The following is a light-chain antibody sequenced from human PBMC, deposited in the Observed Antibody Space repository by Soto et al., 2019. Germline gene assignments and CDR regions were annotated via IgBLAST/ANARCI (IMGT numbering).Light chain of an antibody. CDR2: AAS. J-gene: IGKJ1*01. CDR3: QQSYNNPKT. Sequence: IQMTQSPSSLSASVGDRVTITCRASQSIANYLNWYQQNPGKAPKLLIYAASTLESGVPSRFSGSGSGTDFTLTISSLQPEDFATYYCQQSYNNPKTFGQGTKVDI. CDR1: QSIANY. V-gene: IGKV1-39*01.